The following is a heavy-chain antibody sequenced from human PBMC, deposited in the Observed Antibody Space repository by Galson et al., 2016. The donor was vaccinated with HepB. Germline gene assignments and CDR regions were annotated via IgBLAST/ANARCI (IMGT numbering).Heavy chain of an antibody. CDR2: MSNSGST. CDR1: AGSISSSDYY. J-gene: IGHJ4*02. D-gene: IGHD3-10*01. V-gene: IGHV4-39*01. Sequence: SETLSLTCTVSAGSISSSDYYWGWIRQPPGKGLEWIGSMSNSGSTYYNPSLKSRVTISIDTSKNQFSLRLSSVTAADTAIYYCASILWFGDLPPFDYWGRGTLVTVSS. CDR3: ASILWFGDLPPFDY.